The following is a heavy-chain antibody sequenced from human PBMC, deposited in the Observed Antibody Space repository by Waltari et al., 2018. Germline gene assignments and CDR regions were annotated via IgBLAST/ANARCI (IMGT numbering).Heavy chain of an antibody. CDR2: ISDSGVVT. CDR1: GFTFITYP. D-gene: IGHD3-16*01. V-gene: IGHV3-23*01. Sequence: EGHLLESGGGLVQPGGSLKLSCVASGFTFITYPMSWVRQVPGKGLEWVSGISDSGVVTKYADSVKGRFTVSRDNSKNTLYLQLNSLRAEDTAVYYCARRQLGGAFDPWGQGTLVSVSS. CDR3: ARRQLGGAFDP. J-gene: IGHJ5*02.